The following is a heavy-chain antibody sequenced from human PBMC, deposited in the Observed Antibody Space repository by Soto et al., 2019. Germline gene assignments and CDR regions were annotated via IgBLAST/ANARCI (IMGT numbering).Heavy chain of an antibody. CDR3: ARAYYYDSSGSKGGAFAI. CDR2: ISAYNGNT. D-gene: IGHD3-22*01. Sequence: QVQLVQSGAEVKKPGASVKVSCKASGYTFTSYGISWVRQAPGQGLEWMGWISAYNGNTNYAQKLQGRVTMTTDTSTSTAYMELRSLRSDDTAVYYCARAYYYDSSGSKGGAFAIWGQGTMVTVSS. CDR1: GYTFTSYG. V-gene: IGHV1-18*04. J-gene: IGHJ3*02.